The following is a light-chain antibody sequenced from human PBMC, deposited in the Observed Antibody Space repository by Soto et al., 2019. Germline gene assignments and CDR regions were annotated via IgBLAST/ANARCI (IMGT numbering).Light chain of an antibody. V-gene: IGKV3-11*01. J-gene: IGKJ5*01. CDR2: DAS. CDR3: QQRSNWT. CDR1: QSVSSQ. Sequence: EIVLTQSPATLSLSPGERATLSCRASQSVSSQLAWYQQKPGQAPRLLIYDASNRATGIPARFRGSGSGTDFTLTISKLEPEDFAVYYCQQRSNWTFGQGTRLEIK.